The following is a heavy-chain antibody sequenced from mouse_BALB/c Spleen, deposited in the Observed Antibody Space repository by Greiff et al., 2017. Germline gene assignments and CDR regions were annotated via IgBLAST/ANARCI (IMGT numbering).Heavy chain of an antibody. Sequence: EVKVVESGGGLVKPGGSLKLSCAASGFTFSSYTMSWVRQTPEKRLEWVATISSGGSYTYYPDSVKGRFTISRDNAKNTLYLQMSSLKSEDTAMYYCTRDGPYYGNSFAYWGQGTLVTVSA. CDR2: ISSGGSYT. D-gene: IGHD2-10*01. CDR1: GFTFSSYT. CDR3: TRDGPYYGNSFAY. J-gene: IGHJ3*01. V-gene: IGHV5-6-4*01.